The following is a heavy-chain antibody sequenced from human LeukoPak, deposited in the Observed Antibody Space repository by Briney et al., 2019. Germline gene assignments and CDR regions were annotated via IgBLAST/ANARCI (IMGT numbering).Heavy chain of an antibody. V-gene: IGHV4-34*01. CDR3: ASSGSHNWFDP. CDR2: INHSGST. Sequence: SETLSLTCAVYGGSFSGYYWSRISQPPGKGLEWIGEINHSGSTNYNPSLKSRVTISVDTSKNQFSLKLSSVTAADTAVYYCASSGSHNWFDPWGQGTLVTVSS. D-gene: IGHD1-26*01. J-gene: IGHJ5*02. CDR1: GGSFSGYY.